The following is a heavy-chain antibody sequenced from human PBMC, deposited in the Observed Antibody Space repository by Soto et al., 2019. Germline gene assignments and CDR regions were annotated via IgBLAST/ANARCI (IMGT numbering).Heavy chain of an antibody. CDR3: AKEWSDARTREKCGLVDY. CDR2: IRASGTST. J-gene: IGHJ4*02. D-gene: IGHD2-8*01. V-gene: IGHV3-23*01. Sequence: EVQLLESGGGLVQPGGSLRLSXXXXXFTFSSYAMAWVRQAPGKGLEWVSTIRASGTSTYYADSVEGRFSISRDNSKNTLYLQMNSLRAEDTAVYYCAKEWSDARTREKCGLVDYWGQGALVTVSS. CDR1: XFTFSSYA.